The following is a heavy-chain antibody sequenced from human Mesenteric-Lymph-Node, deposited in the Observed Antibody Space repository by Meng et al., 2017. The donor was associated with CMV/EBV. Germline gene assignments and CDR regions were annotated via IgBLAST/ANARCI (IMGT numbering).Heavy chain of an antibody. CDR3: AKVVPGYCSTTSCSPDH. Sequence: GGSLRLSCAASGFTFSEYSMHWVRQAPGKGLEWVAYIRYDGNNKNYADSVKGRFTISRDNSKNTLYLQMNSLRAEDTAVYYCAKVVPGYCSTTSCSPDHWGQGTLVTVSS. V-gene: IGHV3-30*02. D-gene: IGHD2-2*01. J-gene: IGHJ4*02. CDR1: GFTFSEYS. CDR2: IRYDGNNK.